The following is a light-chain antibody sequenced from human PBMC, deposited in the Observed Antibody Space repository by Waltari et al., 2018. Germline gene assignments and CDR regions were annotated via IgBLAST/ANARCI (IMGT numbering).Light chain of an antibody. J-gene: IGLJ3*02. Sequence: QSALTQPASVSGSPGQSITISCTGTSSDVGFYNYVSCYQQHPGNAPKLMIYDVSERPSGVVNRFSGSKSGNTASLTISGLQAEDEADYYCNSYAGSSSWVFGGGTKLTVL. CDR2: DVS. CDR1: SSDVGFYNY. V-gene: IGLV2-14*01. CDR3: NSYAGSSSWV.